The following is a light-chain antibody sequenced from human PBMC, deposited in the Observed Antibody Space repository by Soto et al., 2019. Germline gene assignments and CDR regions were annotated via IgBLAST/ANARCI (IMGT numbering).Light chain of an antibody. CDR2: KAS. V-gene: IGKV1-5*03. J-gene: IGKJ2*01. CDR1: QSSSSW. CDR3: QQYNSYWYT. Sequence: DIQMTQSPSTLSASVGDRVTITCRASQSSSSWLAWYQQKPGKAPKLLIYKASSLESGVPSRFSGSGSGTEFTLTISSLQPDDFATYYCQQYNSYWYTFGQGTKLEIK.